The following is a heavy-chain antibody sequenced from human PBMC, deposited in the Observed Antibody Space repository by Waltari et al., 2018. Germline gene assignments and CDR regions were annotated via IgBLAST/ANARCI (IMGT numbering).Heavy chain of an antibody. CDR3: ARDQVDFWTARGMDV. Sequence: EVQLVESGGGLIQPGGSLRLSCAASGFTVSSNYMSWVRQAPGKGLERVSVIYGGGSTYYADSVKGRFTISRDNSKNTLYLQMNSLRAEDTAVYYCARDQVDFWTARGMDVWGQGTTVTVSS. J-gene: IGHJ6*02. CDR1: GFTVSSNY. V-gene: IGHV3-53*01. CDR2: IYGGGST. D-gene: IGHD3-3*01.